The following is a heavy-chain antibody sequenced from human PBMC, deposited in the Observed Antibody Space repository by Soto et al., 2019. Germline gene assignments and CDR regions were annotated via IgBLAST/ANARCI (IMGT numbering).Heavy chain of an antibody. V-gene: IGHV4-59*01. D-gene: IGHD4-17*01. CDR3: ARVMTTVTTDPFDP. J-gene: IGHJ5*02. Sequence: QVQLQESGPGLVKPSETLSLTCTVSGGAISSYYWSWIRQPPGKGLECIGYTYYSGSTHYNPSLKSRVTISVGTSKNQFSLKLSSVTAADTAVYYCARVMTTVTTDPFDPWGQGTLVTVSS. CDR1: GGAISSYY. CDR2: TYYSGST.